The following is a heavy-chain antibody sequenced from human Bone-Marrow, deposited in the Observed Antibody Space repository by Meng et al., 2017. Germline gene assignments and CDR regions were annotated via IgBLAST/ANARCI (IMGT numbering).Heavy chain of an antibody. CDR3: AKGDTAMVTTY. J-gene: IGHJ4*02. D-gene: IGHD5-18*01. Sequence: GESLKISCAASGFTFSSYWMSWVRQAPGKGLEWVANIKQDGSEKYYVDSVKGRFTISRDNAKNSLYLQMNSLRAEDTAVYYCAKGDTAMVTTYWGQGTLVTVSS. V-gene: IGHV3-7*01. CDR1: GFTFSSYW. CDR2: IKQDGSEK.